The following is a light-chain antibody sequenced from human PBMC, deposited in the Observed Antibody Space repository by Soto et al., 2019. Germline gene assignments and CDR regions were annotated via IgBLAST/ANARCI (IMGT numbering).Light chain of an antibody. CDR3: KQRSNWPIS. J-gene: IGKJ5*01. CDR2: AAS. CDR1: ESVGSSH. Sequence: ETVLTRSPGTRALSPGERATLSGRASESVGSSHLAWYQQRPGQAPRLLIKAASTRATAIPVRFSGSGSETEFTLTISSLEAEDFAVYYCKQRSNWPISFGQGTHPEIK. V-gene: IGKV3D-20*02.